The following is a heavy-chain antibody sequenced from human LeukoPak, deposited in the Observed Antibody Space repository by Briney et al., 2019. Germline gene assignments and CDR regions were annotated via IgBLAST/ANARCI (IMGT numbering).Heavy chain of an antibody. J-gene: IGHJ4*02. CDR3: AKGYRSGWSNFDY. CDR1: GFTISSYG. CDR2: IRFDGSNK. V-gene: IGHV3-30*02. Sequence: GGSLRLSCAASGFTISSYGMHWVRQAPGKGLEWVAFIRFDGSNKYYADSVKGRFTISRDNSKNTVYVQMNSLRAEDTAVYYCAKGYRSGWSNFDYWGQGTLVTVSS. D-gene: IGHD6-19*01.